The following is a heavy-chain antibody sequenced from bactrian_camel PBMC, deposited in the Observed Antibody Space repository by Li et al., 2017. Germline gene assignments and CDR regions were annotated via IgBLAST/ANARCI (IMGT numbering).Heavy chain of an antibody. CDR1: YGWLHKRHC. V-gene: IGHV3S53*01. CDR3: AHVFYGSCSGNWDLDDSSY. D-gene: IGHD5*01. CDR2: IDSDGII. J-gene: IGHJ4*01. Sequence: HVQLVESGGGSVQAGGSLRLSCVAYYGWLHKRHCMGWFRQAPGKEREGVAAIDSDGIINYADSVKGRFAISKDSAKNTLYLQMNSLKPEDTAIYYCAHVFYGSCSGNWDLDDSSYRGLGTQVTVS.